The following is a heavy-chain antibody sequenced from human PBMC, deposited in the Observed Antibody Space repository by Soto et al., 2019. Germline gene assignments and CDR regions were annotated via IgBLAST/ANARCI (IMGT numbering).Heavy chain of an antibody. D-gene: IGHD7-27*01. CDR2: IYYSGST. Sequence: SETLSLTCTVSGGSISSYYWSWIRQPPGKGLEWIGDIYYSGSTNYNPSLKSRVTISVETSKNQFSLKLSSVTAADTAVYYCARDKLGTGGDAFDIWGQGTMVTVSS. V-gene: IGHV4-59*01. CDR1: GGSISSYY. CDR3: ARDKLGTGGDAFDI. J-gene: IGHJ3*02.